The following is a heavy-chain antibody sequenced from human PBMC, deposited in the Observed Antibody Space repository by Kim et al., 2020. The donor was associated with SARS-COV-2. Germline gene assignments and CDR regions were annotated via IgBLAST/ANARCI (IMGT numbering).Heavy chain of an antibody. V-gene: IGHV4-39*07. D-gene: IGHD2-8*01. Sequence: SIKSRVTISVDTSKSQFSLKLSSVTAADTAVYYCASYIVLMVYAKGPFDYWGQGTLVTVSS. CDR3: ASYIVLMVYAKGPFDY. J-gene: IGHJ4*02.